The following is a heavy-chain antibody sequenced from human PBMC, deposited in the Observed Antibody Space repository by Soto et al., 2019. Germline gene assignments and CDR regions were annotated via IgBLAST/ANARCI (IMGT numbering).Heavy chain of an antibody. CDR2: IRSKAYGGTT. Sequence: GALRRSGTASVFTFGDYAMSWFRQAPGEGLEWVGFIRSKAYGGTTEYAASVKGRFTISRDDSKSIAYLQMNSLKTEDTAVYYCTKGLYYYDSSGRDVWGQGTTVTVSS. D-gene: IGHD3-22*01. J-gene: IGHJ6*02. CDR3: TKGLYYYDSSGRDV. V-gene: IGHV3-49*03. CDR1: VFTFGDYA.